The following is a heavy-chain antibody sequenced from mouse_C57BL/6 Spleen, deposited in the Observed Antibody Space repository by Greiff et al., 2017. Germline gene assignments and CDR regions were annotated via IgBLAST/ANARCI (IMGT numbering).Heavy chain of an antibody. D-gene: IGHD2-4*01. J-gene: IGHJ3*01. Sequence: EVQLQQSGPELVKPGASVKMSCKASGYTFTDYNMHWVKQSHGKSLEWIGYINPNNGGTSYNQKFKGKDTLTVNKSSSTAYMELRSLTSEDSAVYYCARAYDYDPAWFAYWGQGTLVTVSA. V-gene: IGHV1-22*01. CDR1: GYTFTDYN. CDR3: ARAYDYDPAWFAY. CDR2: INPNNGGT.